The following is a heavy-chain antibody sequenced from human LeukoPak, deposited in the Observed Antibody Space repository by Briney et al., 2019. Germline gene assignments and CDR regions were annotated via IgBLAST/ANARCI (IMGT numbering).Heavy chain of an antibody. D-gene: IGHD3-10*01. Sequence: PGGSLRLSCAASGSTFDEYGILSARHAPGKGLEWVLSVSGAGDFTFYADSVKGRFTISRDNNKNSLSLQMNSLRTEDTALYYCAKGQGSAGSYYADYWGQGTLVTVSS. CDR2: VSGAGDFT. J-gene: IGHJ4*02. CDR3: AKGQGSAGSYYADY. CDR1: GSTFDEYG. V-gene: IGHV3-43*02.